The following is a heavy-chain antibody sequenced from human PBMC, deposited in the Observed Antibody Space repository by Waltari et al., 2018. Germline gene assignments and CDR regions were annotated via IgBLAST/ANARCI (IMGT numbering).Heavy chain of an antibody. CDR3: ARRGSYYYGSGSYYNRRGWFDP. Sequence: QVQLQESGPGLVKPSETLSLTCAVSGYSISSGYYWGWIRQPPGKGLEWIGIIYHSGSTYYNPSLKSRVTISVDTSKNQFSLKLSSVTAADTAVYYCARRGSYYYGSGSYYNRRGWFDPWGQGTLVTVSS. CDR2: IYHSGST. V-gene: IGHV4-38-2*01. CDR1: GYSISSGYY. D-gene: IGHD3-10*01. J-gene: IGHJ5*02.